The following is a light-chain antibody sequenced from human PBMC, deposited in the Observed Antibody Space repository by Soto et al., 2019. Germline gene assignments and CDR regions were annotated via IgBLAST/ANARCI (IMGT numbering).Light chain of an antibody. CDR3: QQYINWPLT. CDR1: QNVGRD. CDR2: CAS. J-gene: IGKJ4*01. Sequence: IVMTQSPASLSVSPGERAPLSCRAAQNVGRDLAWYQQKPGQAPRLLIYCASTRATGIPARFTGSGSGTEFTLTISSLQAEDSEVYHCQQYINWPLTFGGGTKVEIK. V-gene: IGKV3D-15*01.